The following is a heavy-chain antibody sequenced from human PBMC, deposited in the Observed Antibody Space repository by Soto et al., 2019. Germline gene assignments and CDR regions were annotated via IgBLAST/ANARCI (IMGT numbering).Heavy chain of an antibody. CDR3: ARDLRLDGMDV. V-gene: IGHV4-59*01. D-gene: IGHD3-16*01. J-gene: IGHJ6*02. CDR1: GGSISSYY. Sequence: SETLSLTCTVSGGSISSYYWSWIRQPPGKGLEWIGYIYYSGSTNYNPSLKSRVTISVDTSKNQFSLKLSSVTAADTAVYYCARDLRLDGMDVWGQGTTVTVSS. CDR2: IYYSGST.